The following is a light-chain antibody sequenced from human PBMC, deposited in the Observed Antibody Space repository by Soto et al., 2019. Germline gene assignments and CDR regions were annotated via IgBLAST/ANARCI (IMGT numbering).Light chain of an antibody. J-gene: IGKJ4*01. V-gene: IGKV3-15*01. Sequence: EIVMTQSPAILSVSPGERATLSCRACQSVRSNLAWYQHKPGQAPRLLIYGASTRATGIPARFSGSGSGTEFTLTISSLQSEDFAVYSCQQYNDRPLTFGGGAQVESK. CDR1: QSVRSN. CDR2: GAS. CDR3: QQYNDRPLT.